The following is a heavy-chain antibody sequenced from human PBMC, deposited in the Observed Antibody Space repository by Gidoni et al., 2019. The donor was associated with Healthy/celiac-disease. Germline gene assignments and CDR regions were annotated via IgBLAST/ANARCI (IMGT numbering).Heavy chain of an antibody. CDR2: IWYDGSNK. Sequence: QVQLVESGGGVVQPGRSLRLSCAASGFTFSSYGMHWVRQAPGKGLEWVAVIWYDGSNKYYADSVKGRFTISRDNSKNTLYLQMNSLRAEDTAVYYCARATYYDILTGYVDYWGQGTLVTVSS. CDR3: ARATYYDILTGYVDY. J-gene: IGHJ4*02. V-gene: IGHV3-33*01. D-gene: IGHD3-9*01. CDR1: GFTFSSYG.